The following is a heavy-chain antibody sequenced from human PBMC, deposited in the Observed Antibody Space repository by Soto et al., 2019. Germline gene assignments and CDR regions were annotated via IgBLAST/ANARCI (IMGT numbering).Heavy chain of an antibody. V-gene: IGHV4-61*02. D-gene: IGHD3-3*01. CDR2: IYTSGST. Sequence: SETLSLTCTVSGGSISSSSYYWSWIRQPAGKGLEWIGRIYTSGSTNYNTSLKSRVTMSVDTSKNQFSLKLSSVTAADTAVYYCARDGYYDFWSGYYPDNWFDPWGQGTLVTVSS. CDR1: GGSISSSSYY. J-gene: IGHJ5*02. CDR3: ARDGYYDFWSGYYPDNWFDP.